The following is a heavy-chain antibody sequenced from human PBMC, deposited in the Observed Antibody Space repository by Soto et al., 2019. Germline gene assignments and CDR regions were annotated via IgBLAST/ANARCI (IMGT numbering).Heavy chain of an antibody. Sequence: PSETLCLTCTVSGGSITDYSWVWIRQPAGKGLEWIGRIFSSGSTNYNPSLKGRITMSLDTSKNQFSLKLNSATATDTAVYFCARDQGVVVTADNWFDPWGPGILGTVSS. CDR3: ARDQGVVVTADNWFDP. CDR1: GGSITDYS. D-gene: IGHD2-21*02. CDR2: IFSSGST. V-gene: IGHV4-4*07. J-gene: IGHJ5*02.